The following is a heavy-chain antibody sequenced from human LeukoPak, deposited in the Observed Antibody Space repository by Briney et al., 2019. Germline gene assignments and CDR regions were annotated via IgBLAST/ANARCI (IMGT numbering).Heavy chain of an antibody. CDR1: GYTFTSYD. Sequence: ASVKVSCKASGYTFTSYDINWVRQATGQGLEWMGWMNPNSGNTGYAQKFQGRVTMTRNTSISTAYIELSSLRSEDTAVYYCASQDDILTGYSSWGQGTLVTVSS. J-gene: IGHJ5*02. D-gene: IGHD3-9*01. CDR3: ASQDDILTGYSS. V-gene: IGHV1-8*01. CDR2: MNPNSGNT.